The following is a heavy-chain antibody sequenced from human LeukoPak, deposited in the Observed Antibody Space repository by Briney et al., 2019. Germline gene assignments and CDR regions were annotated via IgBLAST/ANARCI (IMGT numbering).Heavy chain of an antibody. Sequence: SETLSLTCAVYGGSFSGYYWSWIRQPPGKGLEWIGEINHSRSTNYNPSLKSRVTISVDTSKNQFSLKLSSVTAADTAVYYCARVDYDFWSGNWFDPWGQGTLVTVSS. D-gene: IGHD3-3*01. CDR1: GGSFSGYY. CDR3: ARVDYDFWSGNWFDP. V-gene: IGHV4-34*01. J-gene: IGHJ5*02. CDR2: INHSRST.